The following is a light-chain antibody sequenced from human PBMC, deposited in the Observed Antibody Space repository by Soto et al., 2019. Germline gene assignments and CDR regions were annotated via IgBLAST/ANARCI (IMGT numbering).Light chain of an antibody. Sequence: QSVLTQPPSASGTPGQRVTISCSGSSSNIGSNTVTWYQQLPGTAPKLLIYTNNQRPSGVPDRFSGSKSGTSASLAISGLQSEDEADYYCAAWDDSLNVYVFGTGTKVTVL. CDR3: AAWDDSLNVYV. CDR1: SSNIGSNT. CDR2: TNN. J-gene: IGLJ1*01. V-gene: IGLV1-44*01.